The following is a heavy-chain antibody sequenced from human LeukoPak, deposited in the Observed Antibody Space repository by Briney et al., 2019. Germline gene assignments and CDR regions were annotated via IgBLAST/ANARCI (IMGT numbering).Heavy chain of an antibody. CDR2: IIPIFGTP. CDR3: AREGYDFLTGNSKGYWYFDL. CDR1: GGTFSSYT. D-gene: IGHD3-9*01. J-gene: IGHJ2*01. V-gene: IGHV1-69*13. Sequence: GASVKVSCKGSGGTFSSYTISWVRQAPGQGLEWMGGIIPIFGTPNYAQKFQGRLTITADESTSIAYMELSSLRFEDTAVYYCAREGYDFLTGNSKGYWYFDLWGRGTLVTVSS.